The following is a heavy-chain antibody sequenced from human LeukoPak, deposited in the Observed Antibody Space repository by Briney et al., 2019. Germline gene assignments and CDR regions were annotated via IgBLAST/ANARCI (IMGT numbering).Heavy chain of an antibody. D-gene: IGHD5-18*01. CDR3: ARGRVGYSYGYGTFDY. J-gene: IGHJ4*02. CDR2: INHSGST. V-gene: IGHV4-34*01. CDR1: GGSFSGYY. Sequence: SETLSLTCAVYGGSFSGYYCTWIRQPPGKGLEWIGEINHSGSTNCNPSLTRRVTISVDTSKTQFSLKLSSVTAADTAVYYCARGRVGYSYGYGTFDYSGQGNLVTVSS.